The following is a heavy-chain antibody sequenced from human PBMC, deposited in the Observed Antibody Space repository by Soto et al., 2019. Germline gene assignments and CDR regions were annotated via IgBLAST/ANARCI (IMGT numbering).Heavy chain of an antibody. V-gene: IGHV3-30-3*01. D-gene: IGHD1-1*01. CDR2: ISYDGSNK. CDR1: GFTFSSYA. Sequence: PGGSLRLSCAASGFTFSSYAMHWVRQAPGKGLEWEAVISYDGSNKYYADSVKGRFTISRDNSKNTLYLQMNSLRAEDTAVYYCARSGNDYYFDYWGQGTLVTVSS. CDR3: ARSGNDYYFDY. J-gene: IGHJ4*02.